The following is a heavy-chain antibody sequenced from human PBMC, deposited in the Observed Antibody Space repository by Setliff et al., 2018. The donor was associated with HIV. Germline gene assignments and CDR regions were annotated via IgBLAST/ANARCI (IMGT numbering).Heavy chain of an antibody. D-gene: IGHD3-16*02. CDR2: IYTSGST. Sequence: SETLSLTCTVSGGSISSGSYYWSWIRQPAGKGLEWIGRIYTSGSTNYNPSLKSRVTMSVDTSKNQFSLKLSSVTAADTAVYYCARGSDYIWGNYRFPFDYWGLGTMVTVSS. CDR3: ARGSDYIWGNYRFPFDY. CDR1: GGSISSGSYY. J-gene: IGHJ4*02. V-gene: IGHV4-61*02.